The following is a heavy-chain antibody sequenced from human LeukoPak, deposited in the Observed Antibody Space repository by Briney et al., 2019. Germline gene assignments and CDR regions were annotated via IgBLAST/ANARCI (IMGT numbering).Heavy chain of an antibody. CDR3: ARGAPIRVAVAATFDP. CDR2: INAANGNT. D-gene: IGHD6-19*01. V-gene: IGHV1-3*01. CDR1: GFTFTTYT. J-gene: IGHJ5*02. Sequence: GASVNVSCKTSGFTFTTYTMHWVRQAPGQRLEWMGWINAANGNTQYSQKFQGRVTTTRDTSASTAYMELSSLRSEDTAVYYCARGAPIRVAVAATFDPWGQGTLVTVPS.